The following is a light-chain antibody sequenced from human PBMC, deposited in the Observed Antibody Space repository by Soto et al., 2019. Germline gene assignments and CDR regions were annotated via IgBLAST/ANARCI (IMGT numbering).Light chain of an antibody. CDR2: DAS. J-gene: IGKJ4*01. CDR1: QDISNY. V-gene: IGKV1-33*01. CDR3: QQYDDLPLS. Sequence: DIQMTQSPSSLSASVGDRVTITCQASQDISNYLNWYQQKPGKAPKLLIYDASTLEAGVPSRFTGRRSGTDFTFTISSLQPEDVATYYCQQYDDLPLSFGGGTKVEI.